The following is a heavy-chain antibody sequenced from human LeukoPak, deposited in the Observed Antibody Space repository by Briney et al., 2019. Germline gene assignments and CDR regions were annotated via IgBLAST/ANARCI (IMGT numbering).Heavy chain of an antibody. Sequence: SETLSLTCTVSGGSVSSGSYYWGWIRQPPGKGLEWIGSIYYSGSTYYNPSLKSRVTISVDTSKNQFSLKLSSVTAADTAVYYCARSMLRDAFDIWGQGTMVTVSS. D-gene: IGHD2-8*01. V-gene: IGHV4-39*01. CDR2: IYYSGST. J-gene: IGHJ3*02. CDR3: ARSMLRDAFDI. CDR1: GGSVSSGSYY.